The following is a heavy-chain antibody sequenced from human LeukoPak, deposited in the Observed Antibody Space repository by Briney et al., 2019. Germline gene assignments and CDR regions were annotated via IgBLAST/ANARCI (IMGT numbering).Heavy chain of an antibody. CDR1: GYTFTSYG. Sequence: ASVKVSCKASGYTFTSYGTSWVRQAPGQGLEWMGWISAYNGNTNYAQKLQGRVTMTTDTSTNTAYMELGSLRSDDTAVYYCARDRMYTSSELDYWGQGTLVTVSS. CDR2: ISAYNGNT. J-gene: IGHJ4*02. D-gene: IGHD6-6*01. V-gene: IGHV1-18*01. CDR3: ARDRMYTSSELDY.